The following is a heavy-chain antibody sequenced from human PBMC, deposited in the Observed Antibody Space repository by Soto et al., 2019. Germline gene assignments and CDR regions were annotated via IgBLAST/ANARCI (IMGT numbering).Heavy chain of an antibody. CDR1: GDPFTSYY. J-gene: IGHJ5*02. V-gene: IGHV1-46*01. CDR2: INPHGGST. CDR3: ARSSGGNFGIIIEGSNWFDP. D-gene: IGHD3-3*01. Sequence: ASVKVSYKAPGDPFTSYYPNWVRQAPGQGLEWTGVINPHGGSTKYAQKFQGRITMTRDTSRSTVYMELSSLRSDDTAIYYCARSSGGNFGIIIEGSNWFDPWGQGTMVTVSS.